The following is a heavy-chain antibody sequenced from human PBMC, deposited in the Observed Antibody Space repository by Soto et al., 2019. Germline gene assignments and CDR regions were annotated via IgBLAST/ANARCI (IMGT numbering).Heavy chain of an antibody. Sequence: VQLVESGGGLVQPGGSLRLSCAASGFTFSSYWMHWVRQTPEKGLVWVSHINGGGSKTTYADSVKGRFTISRDNAKNTLYLQMISLRAEDTAIYYCVRDELGLGLDYWGRGTLVTVFS. V-gene: IGHV3-74*01. J-gene: IGHJ4*02. D-gene: IGHD1-26*01. CDR2: INGGGSKT. CDR3: VRDELGLGLDY. CDR1: GFTFSSYW.